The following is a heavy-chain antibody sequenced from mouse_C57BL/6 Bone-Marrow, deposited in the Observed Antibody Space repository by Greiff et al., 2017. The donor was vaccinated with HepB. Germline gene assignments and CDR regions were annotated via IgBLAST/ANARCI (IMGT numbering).Heavy chain of an antibody. CDR3: ARGDYYGSCYAMDY. CDR1: GYTFTSYW. Sequence: QVQLQQPGAELVRPGTSVKLSCKASGYTFTSYWMHWVKQRPGQGLEWIGVIDPSDSYTNYNQKFKGKATLTVDTSSSTAYMQLSSLTSEDSAVYYCARGDYYGSCYAMDYWGQGTSVTVSS. J-gene: IGHJ4*01. D-gene: IGHD1-1*01. V-gene: IGHV1-59*01. CDR2: IDPSDSYT.